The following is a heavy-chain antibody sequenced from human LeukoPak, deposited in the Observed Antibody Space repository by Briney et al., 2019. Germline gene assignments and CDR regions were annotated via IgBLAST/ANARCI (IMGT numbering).Heavy chain of an antibody. Sequence: GASVRVSCKASGYTFTSYYMHWVRQAPGQGLEWMGVINHSGGSTSYAQKFQGRVTMTRDMSTSTVYMELSSLRSEATAVYYCARGSYGSGSYYKEQPRFDYWGQGTLVTVSS. V-gene: IGHV1-46*01. CDR1: GYTFTSYY. J-gene: IGHJ4*02. CDR2: INHSGGST. CDR3: ARGSYGSGSYYKEQPRFDY. D-gene: IGHD3-10*01.